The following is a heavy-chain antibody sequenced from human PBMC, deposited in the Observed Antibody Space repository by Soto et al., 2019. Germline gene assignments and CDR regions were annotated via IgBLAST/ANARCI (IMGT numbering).Heavy chain of an antibody. V-gene: IGHV4-39*01. Sequence: SETLSLTCSVSGASITRSAYYWGWIRQAPGKGLEWIGNVFYSGSTHYNPSLKSRVTISVDTFKNQFSLNLTSVTAADTAVYYCARHWYSYKCLDVWGQGTAVTVSS. CDR1: GASITRSAYY. CDR2: VFYSGST. CDR3: ARHWYSYKCLDV. D-gene: IGHD5-18*01. J-gene: IGHJ6*02.